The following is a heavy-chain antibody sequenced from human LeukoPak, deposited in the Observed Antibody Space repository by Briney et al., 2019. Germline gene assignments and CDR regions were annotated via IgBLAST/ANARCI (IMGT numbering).Heavy chain of an antibody. J-gene: IGHJ6*03. CDR2: IHTSGST. CDR1: GGSISSASYY. V-gene: IGHV4-61*02. D-gene: IGHD4-23*01. Sequence: SQTLSLTCTVSGGSISSASYYWSWIRQPAGKGLEWIGRIHTSGSTNYNPSLKSRVTISVDTSKNQFSLKLSFVTAADTAMYYCAREVADYGGYYYYHYMDVWGKGTTVTISS. CDR3: AREVADYGGYYYYHYMDV.